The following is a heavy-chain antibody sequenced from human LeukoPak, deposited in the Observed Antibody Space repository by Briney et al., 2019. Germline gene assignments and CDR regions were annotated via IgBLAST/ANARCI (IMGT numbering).Heavy chain of an antibody. CDR2: IKQDGSEK. D-gene: IGHD3-3*01. J-gene: IGHJ4*02. Sequence: GGSLRLSCVASGFTFSSYSMNWVRQAPGKGLEWVANIKQDGSEKYYVDSVKGRFTISRDNAKNSLYLQMNSLRAEDTAVYYCARDAIGVVAYWGQGTLVTVSS. CDR1: GFTFSSYS. V-gene: IGHV3-7*01. CDR3: ARDAIGVVAY.